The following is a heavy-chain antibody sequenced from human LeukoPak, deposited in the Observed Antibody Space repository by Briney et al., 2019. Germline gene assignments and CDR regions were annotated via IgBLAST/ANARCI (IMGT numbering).Heavy chain of an antibody. V-gene: IGHV4-34*01. CDR3: ARGLAVYCSGGSCSPYFYGMDV. CDR2: INHSGST. CDR1: GGSFSGYY. Sequence: SETLSLTCAVYGGSFSGYYWSWIRQPPGKGLEWIGEINHSGSTNYNPSLKSRVTISVDTSKNQFSLKLSSVTAADTAVYYCARGLAVYCSGGSCSPYFYGMDVWGQGTTVTVSS. J-gene: IGHJ6*02. D-gene: IGHD2-15*01.